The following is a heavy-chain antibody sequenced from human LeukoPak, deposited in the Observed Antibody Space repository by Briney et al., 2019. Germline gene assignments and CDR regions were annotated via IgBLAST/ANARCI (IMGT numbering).Heavy chain of an antibody. J-gene: IGHJ5*02. D-gene: IGHD2-8*02. V-gene: IGHV1-2*02. CDR3: ARAEFPPMVLGDNNWFDP. CDR2: INPNSGGT. Sequence: ASVKVSCKASGYTFTGYYMHWVRQAPGQGLEWMGWINPNSGGTNYAQKFQGRVTMTRDTSISTAYMDLSRLRSDDTAVYYCARAEFPPMVLGDNNWFDPWGQGTLVTVSS. CDR1: GYTFTGYY.